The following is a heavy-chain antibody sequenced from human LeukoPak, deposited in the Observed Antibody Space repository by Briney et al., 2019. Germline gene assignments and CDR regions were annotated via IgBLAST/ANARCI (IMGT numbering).Heavy chain of an antibody. J-gene: IGHJ4*02. CDR2: IYYSGST. V-gene: IGHV4-59*01. CDR1: GGSISSYY. D-gene: IGHD5-12*01. CDR3: AVGRGYSGLDY. Sequence: ASETLSLTCTVSGGSISSYYWSWVRQPPGKGLEWIGYIYYSGSTNYNPSLKSRVTISVDTSKNQFSLKLSSVTAADTAAYYCAVGRGYSGLDYWGQGTLVTVSS.